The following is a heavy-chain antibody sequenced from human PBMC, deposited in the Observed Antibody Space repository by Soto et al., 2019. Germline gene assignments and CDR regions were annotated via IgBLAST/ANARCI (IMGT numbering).Heavy chain of an antibody. CDR3: AGKDCSGGSCYRYYYYYMDV. CDR2: IYYSGST. Sequence: SETLSLTCTVSGGSISSGGYYWSWIRQHPGKGLEWIGYIYYSGSTYYNPSLKSRVTISVDTSKNQFSLKLSSVTAADTAVYYCAGKDCSGGSCYRYYYYYMDVWRKGTTVTVSS. D-gene: IGHD2-15*01. CDR1: GGSISSGGYY. J-gene: IGHJ6*03. V-gene: IGHV4-31*03.